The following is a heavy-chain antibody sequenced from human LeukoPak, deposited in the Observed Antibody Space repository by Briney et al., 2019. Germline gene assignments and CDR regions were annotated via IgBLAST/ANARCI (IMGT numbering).Heavy chain of an antibody. V-gene: IGHV4-59*12. CDR2: IYYSGST. J-gene: IGHJ4*02. CDR1: GGSISSYY. D-gene: IGHD2-15*01. CDR3: ARDPLYCSGGSCYKYYFDY. Sequence: PSETLSLTCTVSGGSISSYYWSWIRQPPGKGLEWIGYIYYSGSTNYNPSLKSRVTISVDTSKNQFSLKLSSVTAADTAVYYCARDPLYCSGGSCYKYYFDYWGQGTLVTVSS.